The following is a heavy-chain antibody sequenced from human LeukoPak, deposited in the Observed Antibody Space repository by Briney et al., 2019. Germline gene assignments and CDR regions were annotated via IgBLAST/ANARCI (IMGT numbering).Heavy chain of an antibody. CDR3: ARGAYYYDSSGYFWFDP. V-gene: IGHV4-59*01. D-gene: IGHD3-22*01. CDR2: IYYSGST. Sequence: SETLSLTCTVSGGSISSYYWSWIRQPPGKGPEWIGYIYYSGSTNYNPSLKSRVTISVDTSKNQFSLKLSSVTAADTAVYYCARGAYYYDSSGYFWFDPWGQGTLVTVSS. CDR1: GGSISSYY. J-gene: IGHJ5*02.